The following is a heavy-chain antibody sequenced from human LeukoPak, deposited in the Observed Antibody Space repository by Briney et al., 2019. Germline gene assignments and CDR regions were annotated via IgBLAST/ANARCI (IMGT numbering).Heavy chain of an antibody. J-gene: IGHJ4*02. D-gene: IGHD3-22*01. CDR3: AKPPYDSSGYYYSSPFDY. Sequence: GGSLRLSYAASGFTFSSYAMHWVRQAPGKGLEWVAVISYDGSNKYYADSVKGRFTISRDNSKNTLYLQMNSLRAEDTAVYYCAKPPYDSSGYYYSSPFDYWGQGTLVTVSS. V-gene: IGHV3-30-3*02. CDR1: GFTFSSYA. CDR2: ISYDGSNK.